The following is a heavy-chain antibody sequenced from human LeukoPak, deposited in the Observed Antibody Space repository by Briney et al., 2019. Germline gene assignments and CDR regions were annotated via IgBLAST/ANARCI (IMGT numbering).Heavy chain of an antibody. V-gene: IGHV3-23*01. CDR2: ISGSGDTT. Sequence: QPGGSLRLSCAASGFTFSSYAMSWVRQAPGGGLEWVSAISGSGDTTYHADSVKGRFTISRDNSKNTLYLQMNSLRAEDTAVYYCAKEERWLPRRYYYYYMDVWGKGTTVTVSS. J-gene: IGHJ6*03. CDR3: AKEERWLPRRYYYYYMDV. CDR1: GFTFSSYA. D-gene: IGHD5-24*01.